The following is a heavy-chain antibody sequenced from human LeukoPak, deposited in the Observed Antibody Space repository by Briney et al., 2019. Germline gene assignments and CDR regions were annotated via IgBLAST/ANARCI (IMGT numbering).Heavy chain of an antibody. J-gene: IGHJ4*02. CDR1: GFTFRNAW. V-gene: IGHV3-15*01. Sequence: GGSLRLSCAASGFTFRNAWMSWVRQAPGKGLEWVGRIKSRTDGGTTEYAAPVKGRFSISRDDSKNTLYRQSNSLKTEDTAVYYCADLGDYAVGWGQGTLVTVSS. D-gene: IGHD4-17*01. CDR3: ADLGDYAVG. CDR2: IKSRTDGGTT.